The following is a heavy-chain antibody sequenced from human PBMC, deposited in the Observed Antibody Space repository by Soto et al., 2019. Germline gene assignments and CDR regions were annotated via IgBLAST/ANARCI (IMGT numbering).Heavy chain of an antibody. V-gene: IGHV4-34*01. Sequence: SETLSLTCAVYGGSFSGYYWSWIRQPPGKGLEWIGEINHSGSTNYNPSLKSRVTISVDTSKNQFSLKLSSVTAADTAVYYCARAPYHRMVRGDLYGMDVWGQGSTVTVAS. D-gene: IGHD3-10*01. CDR1: GGSFSGYY. CDR3: ARAPYHRMVRGDLYGMDV. CDR2: INHSGST. J-gene: IGHJ6*02.